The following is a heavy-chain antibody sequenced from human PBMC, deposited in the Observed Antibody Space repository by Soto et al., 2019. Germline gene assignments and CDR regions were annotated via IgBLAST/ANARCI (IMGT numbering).Heavy chain of an antibody. J-gene: IGHJ4*02. Sequence: GGSLRLSCAASGFTFSSYAMSWVLQAPGKGLEWVSAISGSGGSTYYADSVKGRFTISRDNSKNTLYLQMNSLRAEDTAVYYCARQVAATPETPDYWGQGTLVTVSS. CDR3: ARQVAATPETPDY. V-gene: IGHV3-23*01. CDR1: GFTFSSYA. D-gene: IGHD2-15*01. CDR2: ISGSGGST.